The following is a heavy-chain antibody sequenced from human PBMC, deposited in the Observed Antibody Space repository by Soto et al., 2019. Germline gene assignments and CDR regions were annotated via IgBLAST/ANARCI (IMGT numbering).Heavy chain of an antibody. CDR2: TNGNLGTG. CDR1: GGTFSSYP. CDR3: ARRDSHGFFRYFDN. V-gene: IGHV1-69*06. D-gene: IGHD3-10*01. J-gene: IGHJ4*02. Sequence: QVQLVQSGAEVKRPGSSVKVSCKASGGTFSSYPISWVRQAPGQGLEWMGGTNGNLGTGNYAQKFRGRLTITTDISTTTAYMELSSLISEDTAVYYCARRDSHGFFRYFDNWGQGTLVTVSS.